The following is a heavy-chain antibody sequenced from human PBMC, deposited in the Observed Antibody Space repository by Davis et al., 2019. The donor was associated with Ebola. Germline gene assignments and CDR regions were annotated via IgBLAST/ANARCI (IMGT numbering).Heavy chain of an antibody. CDR2: ISYDGSNK. J-gene: IGHJ6*02. CDR1: GFTSSSYA. D-gene: IGHD6-6*01. V-gene: IGHV3-30-3*01. CDR3: ARDPSAARGYYGMDV. Sequence: GGSLRPSCAASGFTSSSYAMHWVRQAPGKGLEWVAAISYDGSNKYYADSVKGRFTISRDNSKNTLYLQMNSLRAEDTAVYYCARDPSAARGYYGMDVWGRGTTVTVSS.